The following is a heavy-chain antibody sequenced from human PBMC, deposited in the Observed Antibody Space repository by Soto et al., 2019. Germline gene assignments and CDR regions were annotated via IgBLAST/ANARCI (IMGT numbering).Heavy chain of an antibody. D-gene: IGHD2-15*01. CDR1: GYTFTGYY. V-gene: IGHV1-2*02. CDR2: INPNSGGR. CDR3: ARGKHSCFRLPQIDY. J-gene: IGHJ4*02. Sequence: QVQLVQSGAEVKKPGASVKVSCKASGYTFTGYYMHWVRQAPGQGLERMGWINPNSGGRNYAQKFQGRVTMTRDTSISTAYMELSRLRSDDTAVYYCARGKHSCFRLPQIDYGGQGILVTVSS.